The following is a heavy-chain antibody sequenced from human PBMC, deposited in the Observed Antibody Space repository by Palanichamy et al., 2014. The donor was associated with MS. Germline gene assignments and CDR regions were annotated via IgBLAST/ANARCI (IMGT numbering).Heavy chain of an antibody. CDR1: GYTFTSYG. D-gene: IGHD3-10*01. V-gene: IGHV1-18*01. CDR3: ARLITMVRGVIIPRYYYGMDV. J-gene: IGHJ6*02. Sequence: QVQLVQSGAEVKKPGASVKVSCKASGYTFTSYGISWVRQAPGQGLEWMGWISAYNGNTNYAQKLQGRVTMTTDTSTSTAYMELRSLRSDDTAVYYCARLITMVRGVIIPRYYYGMDVWGQGTTVTVSS. CDR2: ISAYNGNT.